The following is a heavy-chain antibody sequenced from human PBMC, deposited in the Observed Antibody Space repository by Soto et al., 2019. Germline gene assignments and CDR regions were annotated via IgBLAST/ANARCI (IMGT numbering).Heavy chain of an antibody. CDR3: ARLRTPYCMDA. CDR1: DGSISGLY. D-gene: IGHD3-3*01. J-gene: IGHJ6*03. CDR2: IYSSGTT. Sequence: QVQLQESGPGLVKPSEPLSLTCSVSDGSISGLYWTWVRHPPGKGLEWIGWIYSSGTTNYNPSLKSRVTISVATSNNQFSLKLSSVTAADPAIYFCARLRTPYCMDAWGKGTTVTVSS. V-gene: IGHV4-59*08.